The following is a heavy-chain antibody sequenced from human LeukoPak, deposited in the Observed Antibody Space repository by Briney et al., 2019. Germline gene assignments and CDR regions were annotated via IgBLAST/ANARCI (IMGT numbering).Heavy chain of an antibody. V-gene: IGHV4-30-4*01. CDR3: ARGWVVAAHMNWFDP. J-gene: IGHJ5*02. D-gene: IGHD2-15*01. Sequence: PSETLSLTCTVSGGSISSGDYYWSWIRQPPGKGLEWIGYIYYSGSTYYNPSLKSRVTISVDTSKNQFSLKLSSVTAADTAVYYCARGWVVAAHMNWFDPWGQGTLVTVSS. CDR2: IYYSGST. CDR1: GGSISSGDYY.